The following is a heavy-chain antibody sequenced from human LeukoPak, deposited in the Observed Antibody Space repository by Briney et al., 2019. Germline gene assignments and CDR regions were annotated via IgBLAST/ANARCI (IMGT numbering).Heavy chain of an antibody. D-gene: IGHD1-26*01. V-gene: IGHV1-2*02. CDR1: GYTFTGYY. J-gene: IGHJ5*02. Sequence: GASVKVSCKASGYTFTGYYMHWVRQAPGQGLEWMGWINPNSGGTNYAQKFQGRVTMTRDTSISTAYMELSRLRSDDTAVYYCARDSSNIVGALNWFDPWGQGTLVTVSS. CDR3: ARDSSNIVGALNWFDP. CDR2: INPNSGGT.